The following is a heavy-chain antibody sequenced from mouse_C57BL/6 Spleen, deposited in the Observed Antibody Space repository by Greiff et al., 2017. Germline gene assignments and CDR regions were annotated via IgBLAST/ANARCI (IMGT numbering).Heavy chain of an antibody. CDR3: ATLTGTFYYFDY. Sequence: QVQLQQPGAELVKPGASVKVSCKASGYTFTSYWMHWVKQRPGQGLEWIGRIHPSDSDTNYNQKFKGKATLTVDKSSSTAYMQLSSLTSGDSAVDYCATLTGTFYYFDYWGQGTTLTVSS. D-gene: IGHD4-1*01. CDR2: IHPSDSDT. V-gene: IGHV1-74*01. J-gene: IGHJ2*01. CDR1: GYTFTSYW.